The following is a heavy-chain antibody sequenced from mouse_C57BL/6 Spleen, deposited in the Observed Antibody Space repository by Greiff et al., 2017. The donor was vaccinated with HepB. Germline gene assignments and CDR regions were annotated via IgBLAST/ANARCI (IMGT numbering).Heavy chain of an antibody. CDR2: IYPGDGDT. J-gene: IGHJ1*03. CDR1: GYAFSSSW. CDR3: AREGSDYYDWYFDV. V-gene: IGHV1-82*01. D-gene: IGHD1-1*01. Sequence: QVQLQQSGPELVKPGASVKISCKASGYAFSSSWMNWVKQRPGKGLEWIGRIYPGDGDTNYNGKFKGKATLTADKSSSTAYMQLSSLTSEDSAVYFCAREGSDYYDWYFDVWGTGTTVTVSS.